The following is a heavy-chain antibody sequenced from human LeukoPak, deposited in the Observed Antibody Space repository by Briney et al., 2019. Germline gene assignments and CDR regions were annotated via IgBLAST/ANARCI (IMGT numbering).Heavy chain of an antibody. CDR3: ARRLVGATTWFDP. CDR2: IYYSGST. V-gene: IGHV4-59*08. Sequence: SETLSLTCTVSGGSISSYYWSWIRQPPGKGLEWIGYIYYSGSTNYNPSLKGRVTISVDTSKNQFSLKLSSVTAADTAVYYCARRLVGATTWFDPWGQGTLVTVSS. J-gene: IGHJ5*02. D-gene: IGHD1-26*01. CDR1: GGSISSYY.